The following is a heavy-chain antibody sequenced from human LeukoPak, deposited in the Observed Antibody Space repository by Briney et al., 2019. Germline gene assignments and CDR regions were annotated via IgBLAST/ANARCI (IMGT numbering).Heavy chain of an antibody. D-gene: IGHD4-17*01. CDR2: ISYDGSNK. CDR1: GFTFSSYG. J-gene: IGHJ4*02. V-gene: IGHV3-30*18. CDR3: AKDSPSVTTSDY. Sequence: GGSLRLSCAASGFTFSSYGMHWVRQAPGKGLEWVAVISYDGSNKYYADSVEGRFTISRDNSKNTLYLQMNSLRAEDTAVYYCAKDSPSVTTSDYWGQGTLVTVSS.